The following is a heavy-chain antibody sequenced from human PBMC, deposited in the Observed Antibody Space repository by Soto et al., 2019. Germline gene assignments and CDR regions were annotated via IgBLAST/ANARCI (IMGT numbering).Heavy chain of an antibody. Sequence: SVKVSCKASGGTFSSYAISWVRQAPGQGLEWMGGIIPIFGTANYAQKFQGRVTITADESTSTAYMELSSLRSEDTAVYYCARGLYYYDSSGLEYYYYGMDVWGQGTTVTAP. D-gene: IGHD3-22*01. J-gene: IGHJ6*02. V-gene: IGHV1-69*13. CDR2: IIPIFGTA. CDR3: ARGLYYYDSSGLEYYYYGMDV. CDR1: GGTFSSYA.